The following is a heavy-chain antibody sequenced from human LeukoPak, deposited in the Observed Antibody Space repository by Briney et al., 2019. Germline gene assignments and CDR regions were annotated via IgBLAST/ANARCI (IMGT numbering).Heavy chain of an antibody. CDR1: GGSISSSSYY. V-gene: IGHV4-39*07. D-gene: IGHD2-21*02. J-gene: IGHJ5*02. Sequence: PSETLSLTCTVSGGSISSSSYYWGWIRQPPGKGLEWIGSIYYSGSTNYNPSLKSRVTISVDTSKNQFSLKLSSVTAADTAVYYCARDPGVVVTAMGHWFDPWGQGTLVTVSS. CDR2: IYYSGST. CDR3: ARDPGVVVTAMGHWFDP.